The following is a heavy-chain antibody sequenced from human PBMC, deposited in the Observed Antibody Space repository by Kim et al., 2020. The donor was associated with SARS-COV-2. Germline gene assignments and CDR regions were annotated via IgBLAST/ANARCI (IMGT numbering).Heavy chain of an antibody. D-gene: IGHD3-10*01. V-gene: IGHV4-38-2*02. CDR1: GYSISSTYSINSDYF. Sequence: SETLSLTCTVSGYSISSTYSINSDYFWGWIRQHPGKGLEWIATIYHNGSTYYNPSLKSRATISLDTSQNRFSLKLNSVTAADTAFYYCARDFGANFGEFYFDLWDQGALVTVSS. J-gene: IGHJ4*02. CDR2: IYHNGST. CDR3: ARDFGANFGEFYFDL.